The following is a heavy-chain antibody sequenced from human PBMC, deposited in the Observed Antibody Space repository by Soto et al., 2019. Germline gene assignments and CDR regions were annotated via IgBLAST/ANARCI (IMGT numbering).Heavy chain of an antibody. CDR2: IWYDGSNK. D-gene: IGHD3-22*01. J-gene: IGHJ4*02. V-gene: IGHV3-33*01. CDR3: ARDGPLDCDTLDY. Sequence: QVQLVESGGGVVQPGRSLRLSCAASGFTFSSYGMHWVRQAPGKGLEWVAVIWYDGSNKYYADSVKGRFTISRDNSKNTLYLQMNSLRAEDTAVYYCARDGPLDCDTLDYWGQGTLVTVSS. CDR1: GFTFSSYG.